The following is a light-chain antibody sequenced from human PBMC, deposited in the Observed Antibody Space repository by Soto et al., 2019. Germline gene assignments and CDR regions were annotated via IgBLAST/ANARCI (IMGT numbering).Light chain of an antibody. V-gene: IGLV1-40*01. CDR3: QSYDSTLGGSYV. CDR1: TSNIGAGYD. CDR2: GNS. J-gene: IGLJ1*01. Sequence: QSVRTQPPSVSGAPGQRVTFSCTGSTSNIGAGYDVHWYQHLPGTSPKLLFFGNSIRPWGAPARFSPPRSGPSPPLAITGLRAEDGADFFSQSYDSTLGGSYVVG.